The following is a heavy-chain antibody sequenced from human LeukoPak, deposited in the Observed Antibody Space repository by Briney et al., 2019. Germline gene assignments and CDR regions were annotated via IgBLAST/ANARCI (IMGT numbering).Heavy chain of an antibody. CDR3: AKAYCSSTSCYQGY. CDR1: GFTFDDYA. V-gene: IGHV3-9*01. CDR2: ISWNSGSI. J-gene: IGHJ4*02. Sequence: SLRLSCAASGFTFDDYAMHWVRQAPGKGLEWVSGISWNSGSIGYADSVKGRFTISRDNAKNSLYLQMNSLRAEDTALYYCAKAYCSSTSCYQGYWGQGTLVTVSS. D-gene: IGHD2-2*01.